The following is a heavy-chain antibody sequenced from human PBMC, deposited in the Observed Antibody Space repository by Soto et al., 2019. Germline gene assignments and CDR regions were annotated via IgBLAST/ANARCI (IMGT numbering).Heavy chain of an antibody. CDR3: ARGVVIFPDTGGNWFDP. Sequence: QVQLQESGPGLVKPSQTLSLTCTVSGGSISSGGYYWSWIRQHPGKGLEWIGYIYYSGSTYYNPSIKSKVTISVDTSKNQFSLKLSSVTAADTAVYYCARGVVIFPDTGGNWFDPWGQGTLVTVSS. CDR2: IYYSGST. CDR1: GGSISSGGYY. J-gene: IGHJ5*02. D-gene: IGHD3-3*01. V-gene: IGHV4-31*01.